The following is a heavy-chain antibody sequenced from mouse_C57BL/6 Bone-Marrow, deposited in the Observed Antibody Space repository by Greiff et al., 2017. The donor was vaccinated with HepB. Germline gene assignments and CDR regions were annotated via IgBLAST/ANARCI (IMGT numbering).Heavy chain of an antibody. CDR2: IYPGDGDT. Sequence: VQLQQSGAELVKPGASVKISCKASGYAFSSYWINWVKQRPGKGLEWIGQIYPGDGDTNYNGKFKGKATLTADKSSSTAYMQLSSLTSEDSAVYFCAVTLYAMDYWGQGTSVTVSS. CDR1: GYAFSSYW. CDR3: AVTLYAMDY. J-gene: IGHJ4*01. D-gene: IGHD2-1*01. V-gene: IGHV1-80*01.